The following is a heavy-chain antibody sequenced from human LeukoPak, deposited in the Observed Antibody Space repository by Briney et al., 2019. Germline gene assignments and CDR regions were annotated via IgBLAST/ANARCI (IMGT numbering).Heavy chain of an antibody. Sequence: PSETLSLTCAVYGGSFSGYYWSWIREPPGKGLDWIGEINHSGSTNYNPSLKSRVTISVDTSKNQFSLKLSSVTAADTAVYYCARISSSGWYPFDYWGQGTLVTVSS. CDR2: INHSGST. CDR1: GGSFSGYY. J-gene: IGHJ4*02. CDR3: ARISSSGWYPFDY. V-gene: IGHV4-34*01. D-gene: IGHD6-19*01.